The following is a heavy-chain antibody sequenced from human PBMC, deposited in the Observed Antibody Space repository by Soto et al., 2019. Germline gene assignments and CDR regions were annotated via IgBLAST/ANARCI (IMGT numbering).Heavy chain of an antibody. V-gene: IGHV3-30-3*01. CDR3: AREIGGTAPDF. Sequence: GGSLRLYCVASVFIFTDYQMHWVRQAPGKGLEWVGTPDHCAEFVEGRFTISRDNSKNTLYLQMTNLRPEDTAVYFCAREIGGTAPDFWGQGTMVTVSS. CDR2: TPD. D-gene: IGHD2-21*02. J-gene: IGHJ4*02. CDR1: VFIFTDYQ.